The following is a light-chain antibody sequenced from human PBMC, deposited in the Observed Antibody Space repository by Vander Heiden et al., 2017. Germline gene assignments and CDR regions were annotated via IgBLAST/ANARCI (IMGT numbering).Light chain of an antibody. Sequence: DIQMTQSPSSLSASVADRVTITCRESQSISSYLNWYQQKPGKAPKLLIYAASSLQIGVPSRFSASGPGTDFTLTISSLQPEDFATYYCQQIDSTPPITFGQGTLLEIK. CDR3: QQIDSTPPIT. J-gene: IGKJ5*01. CDR1: QSISSY. V-gene: IGKV1-39*01. CDR2: AAS.